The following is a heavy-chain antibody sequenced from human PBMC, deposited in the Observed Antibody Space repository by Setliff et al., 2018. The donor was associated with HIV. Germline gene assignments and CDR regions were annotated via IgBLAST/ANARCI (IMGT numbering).Heavy chain of an antibody. Sequence: GASVKVSCKASGGTLSNYGISWVRQAPGQGLEWMGGIIPILGSVDYAQKFQGRVTITTDESTSTAYMELSRLRSEDTAAYYCARATFYCRGGRCYSSFFDSWGQGTLVTVSS. J-gene: IGHJ4*02. CDR2: IIPILGSV. CDR1: GGTLSNYG. CDR3: ARATFYCRGGRCYSSFFDS. D-gene: IGHD2-15*01. V-gene: IGHV1-69*05.